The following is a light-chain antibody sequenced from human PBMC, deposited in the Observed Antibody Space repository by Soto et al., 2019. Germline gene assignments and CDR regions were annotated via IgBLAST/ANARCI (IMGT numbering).Light chain of an antibody. J-gene: IGKJ5*01. CDR3: QQHNQWPIT. V-gene: IGKV3D-15*01. Sequence: EIVMTQSPDTMCVSPGEGATVSCMASQSAGNFLAWYQQKPGQAPRLLIYYISTRATGIPARFSGSGSGTEFTLTINSLQSEDSAVYYCQQHNQWPITFGQGTRLEIK. CDR2: YIS. CDR1: QSAGNF.